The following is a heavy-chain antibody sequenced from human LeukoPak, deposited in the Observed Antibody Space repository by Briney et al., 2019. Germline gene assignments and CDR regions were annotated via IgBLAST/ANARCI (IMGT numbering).Heavy chain of an antibody. CDR1: GYTFTSYT. V-gene: IGHV1-18*04. Sequence: ASVKVSCKASGYTFTSYTITWVRQAPGQGLEWMGWTSAYNGNTNYAQKFQDRVTMTTDTSTSTAYMELRSLRSDDTAVYYCARGHDFVWGSYRTSFDYWGQGTLVTVSS. D-gene: IGHD3-16*02. J-gene: IGHJ4*02. CDR2: TSAYNGNT. CDR3: ARGHDFVWGSYRTSFDY.